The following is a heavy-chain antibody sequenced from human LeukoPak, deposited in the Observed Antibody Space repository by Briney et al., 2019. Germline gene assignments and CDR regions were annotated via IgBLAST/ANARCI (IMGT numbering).Heavy chain of an antibody. CDR2: IFASGGST. Sequence: GGSLRHSCAAYGVTFSSYGKNWVRQAPGKGLEWVSAIFASGGSTYYADSVKGRFTISRDNSKNTLYLQMNSLRAEDTALYYCSKGRGPAAVAPDYWGQGTLVTVSS. CDR1: GVTFSSYG. D-gene: IGHD2-2*01. V-gene: IGHV3-23*01. CDR3: SKGRGPAAVAPDY. J-gene: IGHJ4*02.